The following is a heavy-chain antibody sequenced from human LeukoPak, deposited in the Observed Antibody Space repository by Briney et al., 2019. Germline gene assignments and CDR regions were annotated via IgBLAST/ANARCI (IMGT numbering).Heavy chain of an antibody. CDR1: GFSFSNYA. CDR2: ISGSGGTI. J-gene: IGHJ4*02. D-gene: IGHD3-10*01. Sequence: GGSLRLSCVASGFSFSNYAINWVRQAPGKGLDWVSAISGSGGTIFYADSVKGRFAISRDNSKNTLYLQMTSLRAEDTAVYYCAFHILLWFGELLDYWGQGTLVTVSS. V-gene: IGHV3-23*01. CDR3: AFHILLWFGELLDY.